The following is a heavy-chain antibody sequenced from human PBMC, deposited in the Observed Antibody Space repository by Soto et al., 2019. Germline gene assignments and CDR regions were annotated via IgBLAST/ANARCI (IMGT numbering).Heavy chain of an antibody. V-gene: IGHV3-30*18. D-gene: IGHD3-3*01. CDR2: ISYDGSNK. CDR3: AKEGSGNDFWSGYPPDFDY. CDR1: GFTFSSYG. J-gene: IGHJ4*02. Sequence: GGSLRLSCAASGFTFSSYGMHWVRQAPGKGLEWVAVISYDGSNKYYADSVKGRFTISRDNSKNTLYLQMNSLRAEDTAVYYCAKEGSGNDFWSGYPPDFDYWGQGTLVTVSS.